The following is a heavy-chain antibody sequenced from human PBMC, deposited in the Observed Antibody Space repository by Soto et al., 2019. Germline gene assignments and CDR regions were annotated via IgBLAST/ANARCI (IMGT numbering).Heavy chain of an antibody. Sequence: QVQLVESGGGVVQPGRSLRLSCAASGFTFSSYAMHWVRQAPGKGLEWVAVISYDGSNKYYADSVKGRFTISRDNSKNTLYLQMNSLRDEDTAVYYCARWDVVGDDYYYGMDVWGQGTMVTVSS. CDR1: GFTFSSYA. V-gene: IGHV3-30-3*01. D-gene: IGHD2-15*01. J-gene: IGHJ6*02. CDR3: ARWDVVGDDYYYGMDV. CDR2: ISYDGSNK.